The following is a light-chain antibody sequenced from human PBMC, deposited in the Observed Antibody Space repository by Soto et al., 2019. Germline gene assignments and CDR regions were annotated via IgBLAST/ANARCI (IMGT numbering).Light chain of an antibody. J-gene: IGLJ1*01. Sequence: QSALTQPASVSGSPGQSITISCTGTSSDVGGYKFVSWYQQHPGTAPKLMIYEVSNRPSGVSSRFSGSKSGNTASLTISGLQAEDEADYFCGSYTGSTYVFGNGTKLTVL. V-gene: IGLV2-14*01. CDR1: SSDVGGYKF. CDR3: GSYTGSTYV. CDR2: EVS.